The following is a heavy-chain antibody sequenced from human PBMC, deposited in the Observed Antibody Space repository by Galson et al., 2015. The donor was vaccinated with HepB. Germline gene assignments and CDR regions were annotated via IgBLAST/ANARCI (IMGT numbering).Heavy chain of an antibody. CDR3: ARVSGSSGSCYSVGAFDI. Sequence: VKVSCKASGYTFTSYAMHWVRQAPGQRLEWMGWINAGNGNTKYSQKFQGRVTITRDTSASTAYMELSSLRSEDTAVYYCARVSGSSGSCYSVGAFDIWGQGTMVTVSS. CDR2: INAGNGNT. V-gene: IGHV1-3*01. D-gene: IGHD1-26*01. J-gene: IGHJ3*02. CDR1: GYTFTSYA.